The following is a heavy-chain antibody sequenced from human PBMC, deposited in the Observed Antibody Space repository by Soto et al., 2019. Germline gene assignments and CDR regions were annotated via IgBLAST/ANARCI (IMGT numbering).Heavy chain of an antibody. Sequence: PSETLSLTCTVSGGSISSGDYYWSWIRQPPGKGLEWIGYIYYSGSTYYNPSLKSRVTISVDTSKNQFSLKLNSVTAADTAVYYCARDRVDIVAIPVGHGMDVWGQGTTVTVSS. V-gene: IGHV4-30-4*01. CDR3: ARDRVDIVAIPVGHGMDV. CDR2: IYYSGST. J-gene: IGHJ6*02. D-gene: IGHD5-12*01. CDR1: GGSISSGDYY.